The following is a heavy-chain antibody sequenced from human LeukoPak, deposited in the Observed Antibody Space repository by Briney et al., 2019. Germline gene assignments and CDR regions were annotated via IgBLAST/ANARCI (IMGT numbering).Heavy chain of an antibody. CDR3: ARLTTVTTNFDY. V-gene: IGHV4-30-4*01. D-gene: IGHD4-11*01. CDR1: GGSISSGDYY. Sequence: SETLSLTCTVSGGSISSGDYYWSWIRQPPGKGLEWIGYIYYSGSTYYNPSLKSRVTISVDTSKNQFSLKLSSVTAADTAVYYCARLTTVTTNFDYWGQGTLVTVSS. CDR2: IYYSGST. J-gene: IGHJ4*02.